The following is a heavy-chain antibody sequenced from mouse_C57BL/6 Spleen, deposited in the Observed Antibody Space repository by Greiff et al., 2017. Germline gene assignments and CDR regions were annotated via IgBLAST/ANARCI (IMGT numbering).Heavy chain of an antibody. CDR3: TKGIRGY. J-gene: IGHJ2*01. V-gene: IGHV14-4*01. CDR2: IDPENGDT. Sequence: VQLKESGAELVRPGASVKLSCTASGFNIKDDYMHWVKQRPEQGLEWIGWIDPENGDTEYASKFQGKATITADTSSNTAYLQLSSLTSEDTAVYYCTKGIRGYWGQGTTLTVSS. CDR1: GFNIKDDY.